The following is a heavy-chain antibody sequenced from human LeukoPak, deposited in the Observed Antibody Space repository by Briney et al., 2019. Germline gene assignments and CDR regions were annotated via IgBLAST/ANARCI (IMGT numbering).Heavy chain of an antibody. CDR2: VYYNGIT. D-gene: IGHD4-11*01. V-gene: IGHV4-39*01. J-gene: IGHJ4*02. CDR1: GDPIFISLFY. Sequence: PSETLSLTCTVAGDPIFISLFYWGSIRQPPGKGLGWIASVYYNGITYYNPSLKSRITISVDTSKNQFALKVTSVTAADTAIYYRARLMTTVATWGQGTLVTVSS. CDR3: ARLMTTVAT.